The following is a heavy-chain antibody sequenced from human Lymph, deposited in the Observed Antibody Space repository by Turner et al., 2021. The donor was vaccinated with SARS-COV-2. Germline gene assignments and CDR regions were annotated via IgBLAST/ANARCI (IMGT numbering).Heavy chain of an antibody. D-gene: IGHD6-13*01. J-gene: IGHJ6*02. Sequence: EVKLVETGGGLIQPGGSLRLSCAASGIIVSRNYMNWVRQAVGKGLEWVSVIYSGGTTYYADSVKGRFTISRDNSKNTLYMQMNSLRVEYTAVYYCARDLGTYGMDVWGQGTTVTVSS. V-gene: IGHV3-53*02. CDR1: GIIVSRNY. CDR3: ARDLGTYGMDV. CDR2: IYSGGTT.